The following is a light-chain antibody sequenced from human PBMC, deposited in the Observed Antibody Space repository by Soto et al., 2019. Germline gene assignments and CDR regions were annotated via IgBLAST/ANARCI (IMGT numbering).Light chain of an antibody. V-gene: IGKV3-20*01. CDR1: QSVSNNY. CDR2: GAS. Sequence: EIVLTQSPGTLSLSPGEVATVSCRASQSVSNNYLAWYQQKPGQAPRLLIYGASNRATGIPDRFSGSGSGTDFTLTISRLETEDFAVYYCQQYGSSGTFGQGTKVDIK. J-gene: IGKJ1*01. CDR3: QQYGSSGT.